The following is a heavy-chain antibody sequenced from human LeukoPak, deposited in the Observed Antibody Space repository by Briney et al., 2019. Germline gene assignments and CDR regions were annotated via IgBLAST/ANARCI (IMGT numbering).Heavy chain of an antibody. V-gene: IGHV3-7*01. CDR2: IKPDGSAQ. D-gene: IGHD6-19*01. J-gene: IGHJ6*02. Sequence: GGSLRLSCAASGFTFSNSWMSWVRQAPGKGLEWVATIKPDGSAQYYVDSVKGRFTISRDNAKNSLFLQINSLRAEDTAVYYCARESVSGLVPYGMDVWGQGTTVTVSS. CDR3: ARESVSGLVPYGMDV. CDR1: GFTFSNSW.